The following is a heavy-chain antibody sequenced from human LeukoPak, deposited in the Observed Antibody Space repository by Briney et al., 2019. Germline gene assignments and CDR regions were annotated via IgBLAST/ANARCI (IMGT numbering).Heavy chain of an antibody. D-gene: IGHD3-9*01. CDR2: ISSSGTTI. J-gene: IGHJ4*02. CDR1: GFSFSDNY. Sequence: GGSLRLSCVASGFSFSDNYMSWIRQAPGKGLEWVSYISSSGTTIYYADSVKGRFTISRDNAKNSLYLQMNSLRAEDTAVYYCAREDVYYDILTGYYTGRYFDYWGQGTLVTVSS. CDR3: AREDVYYDILTGYYTGRYFDY. V-gene: IGHV3-11*04.